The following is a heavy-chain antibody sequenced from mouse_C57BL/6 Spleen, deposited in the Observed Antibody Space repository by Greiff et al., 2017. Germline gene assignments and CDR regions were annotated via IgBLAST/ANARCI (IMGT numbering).Heavy chain of an antibody. CDR2: IRLKSDNYAT. V-gene: IGHV6-3*01. CDR3: TGDDNWDTYYAMDY. Sequence: EVKLQESGGGLVQPGGSMKLSCVASGFTFSNYWMNWVRQSPEKGLEWVAQIRLKSDNYATHYAESVKGRFTISRDDSKSSVYLQMNNLRAEDTGIYYCTGDDNWDTYYAMDYWGQGTSVTVSS. J-gene: IGHJ4*01. CDR1: GFTFSNYW. D-gene: IGHD4-1*01.